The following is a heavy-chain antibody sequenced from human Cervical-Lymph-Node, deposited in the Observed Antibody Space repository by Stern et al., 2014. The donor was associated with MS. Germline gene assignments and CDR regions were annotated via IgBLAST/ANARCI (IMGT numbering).Heavy chain of an antibody. CDR3: ARAYYDSANDHFSAEYFRH. CDR1: GYTFVGYD. Sequence: QVQLVQSGAEVKKPGASVQVSCKASGYTFVGYDLHWVRPATGQGIAWKGLMSPSTGDTGFAQKFQGRVIMTRNTSISTAYMELTSLRSEDTAVYYCARAYYDSANDHFSAEYFRHWGQGTLVTVSS. J-gene: IGHJ1*01. CDR2: MSPSTGDT. D-gene: IGHD3-22*01. V-gene: IGHV1-8*01.